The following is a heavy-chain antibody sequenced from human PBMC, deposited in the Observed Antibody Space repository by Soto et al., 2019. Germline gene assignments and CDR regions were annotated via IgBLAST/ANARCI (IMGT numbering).Heavy chain of an antibody. CDR3: ARDRLRGYDSSGFYS. V-gene: IGHV1-18*01. D-gene: IGHD3-22*01. CDR2: IDPNNGNR. CDR1: GYRFSSYG. J-gene: IGHJ4*02. Sequence: ASVKVSCKAYGYRFSSYGVHWLRQAPGQGLEWMGWIDPNNGNRNYAQKFEDRLSMTTATSTNTIYIELKSLKSDDTAIYYCARDRLRGYDSSGFYSWGQGTLVTVSS.